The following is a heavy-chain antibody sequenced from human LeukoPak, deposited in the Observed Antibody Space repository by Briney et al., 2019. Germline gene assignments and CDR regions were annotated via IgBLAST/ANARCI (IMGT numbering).Heavy chain of an antibody. CDR3: AKRLGDPRAFDY. D-gene: IGHD2-21*02. Sequence: GGSLRLSCAASGFTFSSYGMNWVRQAPGKGLEWVSASGTSGSAYYADSVKGRFTISRDNSKNTLYLQMNSLRAEDTAIYYCAKRLGDPRAFDYWGQGTLVTVSS. V-gene: IGHV3-23*01. CDR1: GFTFSSYG. J-gene: IGHJ4*02. CDR2: SGTSGSA.